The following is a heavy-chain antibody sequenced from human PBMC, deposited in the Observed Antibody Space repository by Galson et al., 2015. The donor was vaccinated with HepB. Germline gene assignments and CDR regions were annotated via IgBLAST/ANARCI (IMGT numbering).Heavy chain of an antibody. CDR1: GYTFTSYY. V-gene: IGHV1-46*01. J-gene: IGHJ2*01. Sequence: SVKVSCKASGYTFTSYYMHWVRQAPGQGLEWMGIINPSGGSTSYAQKFQGRVTMTRDTSTSTVYMELSSLRSEDTAVYYCARDIGGSGSTSVGGFDLWGRGTLVTVSS. CDR3: ARDIGGSGSTSVGGFDL. CDR2: INPSGGST. D-gene: IGHD3-10*01.